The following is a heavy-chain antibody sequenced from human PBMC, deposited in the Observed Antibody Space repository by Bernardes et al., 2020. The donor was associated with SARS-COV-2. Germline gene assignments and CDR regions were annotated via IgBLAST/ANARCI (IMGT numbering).Heavy chain of an antibody. CDR3: ARHVANDYSNSWFDP. J-gene: IGHJ5*02. CDR2: ISYDGSNK. Sequence: GGSLRLSRAASGFTFSSYGMHWVRQAPGKGLEWVAVISYDGSNKYYADSVKGRFTISRDNSKNTLYLQMNSLRAEDTAVYYCARHVANDYSNSWFDPWGQGTLVTVSS. D-gene: IGHD4-4*01. CDR1: GFTFSSYG. V-gene: IGHV3-30*03.